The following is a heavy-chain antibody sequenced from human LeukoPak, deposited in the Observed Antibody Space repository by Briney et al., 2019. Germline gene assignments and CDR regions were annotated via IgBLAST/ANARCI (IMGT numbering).Heavy chain of an antibody. CDR2: ISYNGVT. J-gene: IGHJ5*02. Sequence: SETLSLTCSVSGDSIRSNSFFWGWIRQPPGMDLERIASISYNGVTYYNPFLSSRATVSVDTSKNQFSLRLFSVTAADTAVYYCARRNGHTWDVGNWFDPWGPGTLVTVSS. CDR1: GDSIRSNSFF. CDR3: ARRNGHTWDVGNWFDP. V-gene: IGHV4-39*01. D-gene: IGHD5-24*01.